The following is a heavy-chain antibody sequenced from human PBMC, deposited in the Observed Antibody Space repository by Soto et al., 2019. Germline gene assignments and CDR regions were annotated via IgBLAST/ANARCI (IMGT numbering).Heavy chain of an antibody. CDR1: GYTFTSYA. Sequence: QVQLVQSGAEVKKPGASVKVSCKASGYTFTSYAMHWVRQAPGQRLEWMGWINAGNGNTKYSQKFQGRVTITRDTSASPVSMELSSLRSEATAVYYCARVPGYSIGDLWGRGTLVTVSS. J-gene: IGHJ2*01. CDR3: ARVPGYSIGDL. V-gene: IGHV1-3*01. CDR2: INAGNGNT. D-gene: IGHD2-21*01.